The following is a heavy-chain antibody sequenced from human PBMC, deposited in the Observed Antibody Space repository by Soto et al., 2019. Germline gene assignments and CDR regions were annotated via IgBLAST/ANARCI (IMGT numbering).Heavy chain of an antibody. CDR1: GYTFTSYD. V-gene: IGHV1-8*01. Sequence: GASVKVSCKASGYTFTSYDINWVRQATGQGLEWMGWMNPNSGNTGYAQKFQGRVTMTRNTSISTAYMELSSLRSEDTAVYYCARSRGTGTYPHDFQPWGQGTLVTVSS. CDR2: MNPNSGNT. CDR3: ARSRGTGTYPHDFQP. J-gene: IGHJ1*01. D-gene: IGHD1-26*01.